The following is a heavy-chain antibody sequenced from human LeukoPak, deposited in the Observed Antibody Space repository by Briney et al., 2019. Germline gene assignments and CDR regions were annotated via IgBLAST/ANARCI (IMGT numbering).Heavy chain of an antibody. CDR2: IKEDGSEK. J-gene: IGHJ4*02. Sequence: GGSLRLSCSASGFTFSTYWMSWVRQAPGKGLEWVANIKEDGSEKNYADSVKGRFTISRDNAKNSLYLQMNSLRAEDTAVYYCAREYSPDYFDYWGQGTLVTVSS. V-gene: IGHV3-7*04. D-gene: IGHD2-21*01. CDR1: GFTFSTYW. CDR3: AREYSPDYFDY.